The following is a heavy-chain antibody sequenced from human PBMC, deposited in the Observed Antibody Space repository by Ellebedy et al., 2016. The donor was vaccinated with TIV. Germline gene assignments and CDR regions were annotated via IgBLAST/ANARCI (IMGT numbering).Heavy chain of an antibody. V-gene: IGHV2-70*17. D-gene: IGHD6-19*01. CDR1: GFSLSTSRLS. CDR2: IDWDDDK. Sequence: SGPTLVKPTQTLTLTCTFSGFSLSTSRLSVNWIRQPPGKALEWLARIDWDDDKFYSTSLRTRVTISKDSSENQVVLTMTNMDPEDTATYYCARISSGWGFDYWGQGALVTVSS. J-gene: IGHJ4*02. CDR3: ARISSGWGFDY.